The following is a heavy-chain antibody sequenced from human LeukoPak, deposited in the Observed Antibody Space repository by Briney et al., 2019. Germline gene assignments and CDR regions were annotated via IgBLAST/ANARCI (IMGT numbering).Heavy chain of an antibody. V-gene: IGHV4-34*01. CDR2: INHSGST. J-gene: IGHJ5*02. CDR1: GGSLSGYY. Sequence: SETLSLTCAVYGGSLSGYYWSWIRQSPGKGLEWIGEINHSGSTNYNPSLKSRVTVSIDTSKNQFSLKLSSVTAADTAVYFRARGWCYDCSGYYPSWGQGALVTVSS. D-gene: IGHD3-22*01. CDR3: ARGWCYDCSGYYPS.